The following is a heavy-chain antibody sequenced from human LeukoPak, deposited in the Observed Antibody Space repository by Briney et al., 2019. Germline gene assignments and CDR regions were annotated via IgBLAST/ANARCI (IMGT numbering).Heavy chain of an antibody. Sequence: GGSLRLSCAASGFTFSSYDMHWVRQATGKGLGWVSAIGTAGDTYYPGSVKGRFTISRENAKNSLYLQMNSLRAGDTAVYYCVRAKREYYYDSSGYYPYYFDYWGQGTLVTVSS. J-gene: IGHJ4*02. CDR3: VRAKREYYYDSSGYYPYYFDY. D-gene: IGHD3-22*01. CDR1: GFTFSSYD. V-gene: IGHV3-13*01. CDR2: IGTAGDT.